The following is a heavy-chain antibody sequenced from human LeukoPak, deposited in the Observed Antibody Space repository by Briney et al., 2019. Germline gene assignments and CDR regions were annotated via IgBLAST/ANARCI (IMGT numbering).Heavy chain of an antibody. D-gene: IGHD2-21*02. Sequence: SQTLSLTCAISGDRVSSNSAAWNWIRQSPSRGLEWLGRTYYRSKWYNDYAGSVKSRIIINADTSKNQFSLQLNSVTPEDTAVYYCARGEVVEPAIHYYGMDVWGQGTTVTASS. CDR2: TYYRSKWYN. CDR3: ARGEVVEPAIHYYGMDV. J-gene: IGHJ6*02. V-gene: IGHV6-1*01. CDR1: GDRVSSNSAA.